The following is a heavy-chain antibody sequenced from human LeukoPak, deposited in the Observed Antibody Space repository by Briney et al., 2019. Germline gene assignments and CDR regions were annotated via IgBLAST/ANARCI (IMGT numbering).Heavy chain of an antibody. J-gene: IGHJ6*03. CDR1: GFTFSSYA. CDR3: AKVPGGWYLKGKKRHYYYMDV. V-gene: IGHV3-23*01. CDR2: ISGSGGST. D-gene: IGHD6-19*01. Sequence: GGSLRLSCAASGFTFSSYAMSWVRQAPGKGLEWVSAISGSGGSTYYADSVKGRFTISRDNSKNTLYLQMNSLRAEDTAVYYCAKVPGGWYLKGKKRHYYYMDVWGKGTTVTVSS.